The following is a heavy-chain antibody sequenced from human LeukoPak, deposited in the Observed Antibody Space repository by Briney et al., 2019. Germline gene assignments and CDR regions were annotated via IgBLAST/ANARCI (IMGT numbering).Heavy chain of an antibody. J-gene: IGHJ5*02. CDR2: VDHTGST. CDR1: DDSITMYY. D-gene: IGHD3-9*01. CDR3: ARGGGYDILTGYPRWDGWFDP. V-gene: IGHV4-59*12. Sequence: SETLSLTCSVSDDSITMYYWTWIRQPPGKGLEWIGYVDHTGSTNFNPSLNGRVSISRDTTKNLFSLRLRSVTAADTAVYYCARGGGYDILTGYPRWDGWFDPWGQGTLVTVSS.